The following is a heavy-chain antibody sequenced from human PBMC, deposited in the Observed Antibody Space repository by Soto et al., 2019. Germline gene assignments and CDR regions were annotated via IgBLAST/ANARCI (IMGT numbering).Heavy chain of an antibody. J-gene: IGHJ4*02. CDR2: IYYSGST. V-gene: IGHV4-31*03. CDR3: ARDTTSGSYWDY. Sequence: PSETLSLTCTVSGGSISSGGYYWSWIRQHPGKGLEWIGYIYYSGSTYYNPSLKSRVTISVDTSKNQFSLKLSSVTAADTAVYYCARDTTSGSYWDYWGQGTLVTVSS. CDR1: GGSISSGGYY. D-gene: IGHD1-26*01.